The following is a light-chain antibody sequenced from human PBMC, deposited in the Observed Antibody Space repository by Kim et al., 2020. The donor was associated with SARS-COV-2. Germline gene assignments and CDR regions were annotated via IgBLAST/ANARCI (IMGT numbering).Light chain of an antibody. CDR3: QQYNDWFT. J-gene: IGKJ2*01. Sequence: EVVMTQSPATLSVSPEERATLSCRASQSVSSNLAWYQQKPGQAPRLLIYGASTRATAIPARFSGSGSGTEFTLTISSLQSEDFAIYFCQQYNDWFTFGQGTKLEI. CDR1: QSVSSN. V-gene: IGKV3-15*01. CDR2: GAS.